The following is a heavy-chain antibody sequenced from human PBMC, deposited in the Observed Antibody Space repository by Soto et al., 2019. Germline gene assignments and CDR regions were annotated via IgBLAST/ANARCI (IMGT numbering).Heavy chain of an antibody. V-gene: IGHV3-48*01. Sequence: EVQLVESGGGLVQPGGSLRLSCAASGFTFSSYSMNWVRQAPGKGLEWVSYISSSSSTIYYADSVKGRFTISRDNAKNALYLEMNSLRAEDTAVYYCARHTERIAEIGGCEPWGQGTLVTVSS. CDR3: ARHTERIAEIGGCEP. D-gene: IGHD6-13*01. CDR2: ISSSSSTI. J-gene: IGHJ5*02. CDR1: GFTFSSYS.